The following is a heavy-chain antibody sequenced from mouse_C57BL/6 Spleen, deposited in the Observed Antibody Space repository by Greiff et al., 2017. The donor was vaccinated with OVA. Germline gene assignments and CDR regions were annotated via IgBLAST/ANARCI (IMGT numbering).Heavy chain of an antibody. J-gene: IGHJ4*01. V-gene: IGHV1-82*01. CDR1: GYAFSSSW. CDR3: ARDNYSYYAMDY. CDR2: IYPGDGDT. D-gene: IGHD1-3*01. Sequence: QVQLKQSGPELVKPGASVKIFCKASGYAFSSSWMNWVKQRPGKGLEWIGRIYPGDGDTNYNGKFKGKATLTADKSSSTAYMQLSSLTSEDSAVYFCARDNYSYYAMDYWGQGTSVTVSS.